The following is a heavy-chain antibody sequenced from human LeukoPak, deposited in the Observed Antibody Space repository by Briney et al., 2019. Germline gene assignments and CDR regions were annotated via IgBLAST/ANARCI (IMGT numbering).Heavy chain of an antibody. Sequence: SATLSLTCAVYGESFSGYYWSWIRQPPGKGLEWIGEINHSGSTNYNPSLKSRVTISVDASKNQFSLKLSSVTAADTAVYYCAIPEQDCSSTSCPGYYYYGMDVWGQGTTVTVSS. CDR3: AIPEQDCSSTSCPGYYYYGMDV. D-gene: IGHD2-2*01. CDR1: GESFSGYY. V-gene: IGHV4-34*01. J-gene: IGHJ6*02. CDR2: INHSGST.